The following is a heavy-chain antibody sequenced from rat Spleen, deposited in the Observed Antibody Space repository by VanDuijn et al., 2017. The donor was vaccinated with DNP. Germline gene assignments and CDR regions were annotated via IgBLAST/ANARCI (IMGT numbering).Heavy chain of an antibody. Sequence: QVQLRESGPGLVQPSQTLSLACTVSGFSLTNHHVHWVRQPSGKGLEWMGRIQSGGSTDYNSALKSRLSISRDTSKNQVFLKRNSLQPDDTGTYYCTREQLEAMDAWGQGTSVTVSS. CDR2: IQSGGST. V-gene: IGHV2-19*01. D-gene: IGHD1-2*01. CDR1: GFSLTNHH. J-gene: IGHJ4*01. CDR3: TREQLEAMDA.